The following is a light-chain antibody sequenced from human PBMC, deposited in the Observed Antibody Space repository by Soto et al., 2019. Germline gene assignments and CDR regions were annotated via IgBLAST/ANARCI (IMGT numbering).Light chain of an antibody. CDR3: SSYTSDSTHV. V-gene: IGLV2-14*01. Sequence: QSALTQPVSVSGSPGQSITISCIGTSSDVGGYDYVSWYQQNPGKAPKLIIYEVINRPSGVSSRFSGSKSGNTASLTISGLQAEDEADYYCSSYTSDSTHVFGSGTKLTVL. J-gene: IGLJ1*01. CDR1: SSDVGGYDY. CDR2: EVI.